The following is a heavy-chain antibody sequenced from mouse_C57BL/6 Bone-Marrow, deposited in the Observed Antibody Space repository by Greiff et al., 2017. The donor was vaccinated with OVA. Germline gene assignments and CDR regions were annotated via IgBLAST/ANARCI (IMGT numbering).Heavy chain of an antibody. CDR2: IDPENGDT. CDR3: TSYGNFDY. CDR1: GFTFKDDY. V-gene: IGHV14-4*01. J-gene: IGHJ2*01. D-gene: IGHD2-1*01. Sequence: EVQLQQSGAELVRPGASVKLSCTASGFTFKDDYMHWVKQRPEQGLEWIGWIDPENGDTDYASTFQGKATITADTSSNSAYLQLSSLTSEDTAVYYCTSYGNFDYWGQGTTLTVSS.